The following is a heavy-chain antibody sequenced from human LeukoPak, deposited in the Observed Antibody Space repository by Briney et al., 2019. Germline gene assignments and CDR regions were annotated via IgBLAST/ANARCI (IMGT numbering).Heavy chain of an antibody. Sequence: GASVKVSCKASGGTFSSYDISWVRQAPGQGLGWMGGIMPMFGKANYAQKFQGRVTITADKSTSTAYMELSSLRSEDTAVYYCAREERDFWSGYYGLEYYYYYMDVWGKGTTVTVSS. CDR1: GGTFSSYD. V-gene: IGHV1-69*06. CDR3: AREERDFWSGYYGLEYYYYYMDV. CDR2: IMPMFGKA. D-gene: IGHD3-3*01. J-gene: IGHJ6*03.